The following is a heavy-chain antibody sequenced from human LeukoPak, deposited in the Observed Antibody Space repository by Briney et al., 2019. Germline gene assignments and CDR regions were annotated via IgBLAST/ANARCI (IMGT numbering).Heavy chain of an antibody. CDR2: IRYDGSNK. CDR3: ARGNREQSGNLDY. CDR1: GFTFSTYG. J-gene: IGHJ4*02. Sequence: GGSLRLPCAASGFTFSTYGMHWVRQAPGKGLEWVTIIRYDGSNKYYADSVKGRFTISRDNSKNTLYLQMNSLRAEDTALYYCARGNREQSGNLDYWGQGTLVTVSS. D-gene: IGHD1/OR15-1a*01. V-gene: IGHV3-33*01.